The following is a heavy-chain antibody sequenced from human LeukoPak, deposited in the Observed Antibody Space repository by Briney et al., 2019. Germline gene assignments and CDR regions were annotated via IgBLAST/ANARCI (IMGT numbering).Heavy chain of an antibody. J-gene: IGHJ5*02. CDR3: ASLLSLAGKFGLAAQDKPS. Sequence: GGSLRLSGAASGFTFSSYAMSWVRQAPGKGLEWVSAISGSGGSTYYADSVKGRSTISRDNAKNSLYLQMNSLRAEDTAVYYCASLLSLAGKFGLAAQDKPSWGQGTLVTVSS. V-gene: IGHV3-23*01. CDR1: GFTFSSYA. D-gene: IGHD6-13*01. CDR2: ISGSGGST.